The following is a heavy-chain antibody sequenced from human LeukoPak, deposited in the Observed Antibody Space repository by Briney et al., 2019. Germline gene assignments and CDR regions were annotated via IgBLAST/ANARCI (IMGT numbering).Heavy chain of an antibody. CDR2: MNPNSGNT. V-gene: IGHV1-8*03. CDR1: GYTFTSYD. CDR3: ARACVLAAAGYYHMDV. J-gene: IGHJ6*03. D-gene: IGHD6-13*01. Sequence: ASVKVSCKASGYTFTSYDINWVRQATGQGLEWMGWMNPNSGNTGYAQKFQGRVTITRNTSISTAYMELSSLRSEDTAVYYCARACVLAAAGYYHMDVWGKGTTVTVSS.